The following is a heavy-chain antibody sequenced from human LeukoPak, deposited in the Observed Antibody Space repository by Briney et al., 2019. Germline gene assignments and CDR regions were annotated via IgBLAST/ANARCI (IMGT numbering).Heavy chain of an antibody. D-gene: IGHD6-6*01. V-gene: IGHV3-23*01. CDR3: AKSVGDSSSSYFDY. CDR1: GFTFSSYA. Sequence: SGGSLRLSCAASGFTFSSYAMSWVRQAPGKGLEWVSAISGSGGSTYYADSVKGRFTISRDNSKNTLYLQMNSLRAEDTAVYYCAKSVGDSSSSYFDYWGQGTLVTVSS. J-gene: IGHJ4*02. CDR2: ISGSGGST.